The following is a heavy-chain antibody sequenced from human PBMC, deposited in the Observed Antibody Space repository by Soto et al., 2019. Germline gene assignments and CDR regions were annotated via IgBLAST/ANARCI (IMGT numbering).Heavy chain of an antibody. CDR3: ARHIAAAGTYYYYYYMDV. Sequence: ASVKVSCKASGYTFTSYGISWVRQAPGQGLEWMGWISAYNGNTNYAQKLQGRVTMTTDTSTSTAYMELRSLRSDDTAVYYCARHIAAAGTYYYYYYMDVWGKGTTVTVSS. CDR1: GYTFTSYG. J-gene: IGHJ6*03. V-gene: IGHV1-18*01. D-gene: IGHD6-13*01. CDR2: ISAYNGNT.